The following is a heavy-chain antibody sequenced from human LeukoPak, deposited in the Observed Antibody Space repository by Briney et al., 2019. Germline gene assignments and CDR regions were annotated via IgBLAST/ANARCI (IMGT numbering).Heavy chain of an antibody. CDR1: GFTFSSYA. Sequence: SGGSLRLSCAASGFTFSSYAMSWVRQAPGKGLEWVSAISGSSGSTYYADSVKGRFTISRDNSKNTLYLQMNSLRAEDTAVYYCAKEMTTVTREYGMDVWGQGTTVTVSS. D-gene: IGHD4-17*01. V-gene: IGHV3-23*01. J-gene: IGHJ6*02. CDR3: AKEMTTVTREYGMDV. CDR2: ISGSSGST.